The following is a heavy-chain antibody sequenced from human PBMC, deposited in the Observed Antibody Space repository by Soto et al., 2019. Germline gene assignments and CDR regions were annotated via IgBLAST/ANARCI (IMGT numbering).Heavy chain of an antibody. CDR1: GYTFTSYS. D-gene: IGHD2-2*01. CDR3: AIGFCGSRFYYFPY. Sequence: ASVKVSCKASGYTFTSYSIHWVRQAPGQGLEWMGIFSPRDGITNYAQKFQGRVTLTIDTSTSTVFMDLSSLRSEDTAVYYCAIGFCGSRFYYFPYWGQETQVTVSS. V-gene: IGHV1-46*01. CDR2: FSPRDGIT. J-gene: IGHJ4*02.